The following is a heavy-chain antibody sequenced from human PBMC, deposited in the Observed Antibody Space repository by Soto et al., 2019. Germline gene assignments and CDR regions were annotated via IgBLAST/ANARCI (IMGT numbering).Heavy chain of an antibody. Sequence: QVQLVQSGAEVKKPGASVKVSCKASGYTFTNYAMHWVRQAPGQRLEWMGWINAGNGNTKYSQKFQGRVTITSDTSASKAYMELSSLRSEDTAVYYCGRGSGLNCFDPWCQGTLVTVSS. J-gene: IGHJ5*02. CDR2: INAGNGNT. CDR3: GRGSGLNCFDP. CDR1: GYTFTNYA. D-gene: IGHD3-10*01. V-gene: IGHV1-3*01.